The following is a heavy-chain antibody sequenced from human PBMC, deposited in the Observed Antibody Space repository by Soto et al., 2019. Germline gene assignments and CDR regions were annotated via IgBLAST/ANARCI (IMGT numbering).Heavy chain of an antibody. CDR3: AQDASVNDIVDPDWFDP. Sequence: PWGSLRLSGAASGFTFSSYAMSWVRQAPGKGLEWVSAISGSGGSTYYAASVKCRFTISRDNSKNTLYLQMNSLRAEDTAVYYCAQDASVNDIVDPDWFDPWGQGTLVTVSS. V-gene: IGHV3-23*01. CDR2: ISGSGGST. J-gene: IGHJ5*02. CDR1: GFTFSSYA. D-gene: IGHD3-16*02.